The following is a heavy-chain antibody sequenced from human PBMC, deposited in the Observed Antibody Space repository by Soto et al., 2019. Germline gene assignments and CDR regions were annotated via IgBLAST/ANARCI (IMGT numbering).Heavy chain of an antibody. D-gene: IGHD3-9*01. V-gene: IGHV3-33*06. CDR2: IWYDGSNK. CDR3: AKEGPYYDILTVYYSSDSYYMDV. CDR1: GFTFSSYG. Sequence: GGPLRLSCAASGFTFSSYGMHWARQGPGKGLEWVAVIWYDGSNKDYADSVKGRFTISKDNSKNTLYLQMNSLRAEDTAVYYCAKEGPYYDILTVYYSSDSYYMDVLCKETTLTISS. J-gene: IGHJ6*03.